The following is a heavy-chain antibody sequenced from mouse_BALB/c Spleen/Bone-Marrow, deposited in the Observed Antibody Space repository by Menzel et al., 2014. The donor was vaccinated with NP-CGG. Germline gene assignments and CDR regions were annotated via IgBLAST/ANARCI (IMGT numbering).Heavy chain of an antibody. D-gene: IGHD2-4*01. Sequence: EVKLMESGGGLVQPGGSLKLSCAASGFTFSSYGMSWVRQTPDKRLEMIATINVNGDTTYHPDSVKGRLTISRDNVKNTLYLQMSSLKSEDTAMYYCARGYDYSSWFAYWGQGALVTVSA. CDR1: GFTFSSYG. CDR3: ARGYDYSSWFAY. J-gene: IGHJ3*01. CDR2: INVNGDTT. V-gene: IGHV5-6-3*01.